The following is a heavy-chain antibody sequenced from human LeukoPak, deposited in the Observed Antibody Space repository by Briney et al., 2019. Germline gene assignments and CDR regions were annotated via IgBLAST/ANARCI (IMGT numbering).Heavy chain of an antibody. Sequence: SETLSLTCAVYGGSFSGYYWSWIRQPPGKGLEWIGEINHSRSTNYNPSLKSRVTISVDTSKNQFSLKLSSVTAAGTAVYYCTRGPLVIVGATYYYYGMDVWGQGTTVTVSS. V-gene: IGHV4-34*01. CDR2: INHSRST. CDR3: TRGPLVIVGATYYYYGMDV. J-gene: IGHJ6*02. CDR1: GGSFSGYY. D-gene: IGHD1-26*01.